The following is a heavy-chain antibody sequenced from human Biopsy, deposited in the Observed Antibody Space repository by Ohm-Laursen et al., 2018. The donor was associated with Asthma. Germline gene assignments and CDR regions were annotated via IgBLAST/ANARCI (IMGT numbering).Heavy chain of an antibody. CDR1: GFTFSSYA. CDR2: ISGSGGST. D-gene: IGHD3-3*01. V-gene: IGHV3-23*01. CDR3: AKDTEGRYDFWSGLSYNYYGMDV. Sequence: SLRLSCAASGFTFSSYAMSWVRQAPGKGLEWVSAISGSGGSTYYADSVKGRFTISRDNSKNTLYQQMNSLRAEDTAVYYCAKDTEGRYDFWSGLSYNYYGMDVWGQGTTVTVSS. J-gene: IGHJ6*02.